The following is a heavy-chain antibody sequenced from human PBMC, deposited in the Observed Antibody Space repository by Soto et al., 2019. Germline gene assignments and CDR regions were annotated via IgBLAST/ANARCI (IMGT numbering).Heavy chain of an antibody. CDR1: GGSLSANY. Sequence: QVQLQQWGAGLLKPSETLSLTCAVYGGSLSANYWTWIRQSPGKGLEWIGEVNHSGGTNYNPSLRSRVTISIDTSRYQFTLKLSSVTAADTAMYYCASARFDSWGQGTLVTVSS. CDR3: ASARFDS. J-gene: IGHJ4*02. V-gene: IGHV4-34*01. CDR2: VNHSGGT. D-gene: IGHD2-15*01.